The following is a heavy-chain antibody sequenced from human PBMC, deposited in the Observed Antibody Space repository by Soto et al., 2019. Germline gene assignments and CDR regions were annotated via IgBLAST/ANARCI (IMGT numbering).Heavy chain of an antibody. CDR1: GGSITSGDYY. Sequence: SLTFNVSGGSITSGDYYWSWLRQPPGKGLEWIGYIYYRAMPYYNPSLKSRVTISVDTSKNQFSLSMTSVTAADTAVYYCARGSALLFYYFDYWGQGTPVT. J-gene: IGHJ4*02. V-gene: IGHV4-30-4*01. CDR3: ARGSALLFYYFDY. D-gene: IGHD6-13*01. CDR2: IYYRAMP.